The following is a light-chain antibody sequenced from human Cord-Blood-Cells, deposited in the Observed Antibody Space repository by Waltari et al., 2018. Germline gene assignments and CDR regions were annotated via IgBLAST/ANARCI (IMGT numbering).Light chain of an antibody. Sequence: VLTQYPATLSLSPAERATLSCRASQSVSSYLAWYQQKTGQAPRLLIYDASNRATVIPVRFSGSGSGTDFTLTISGLEPEDFAVYYCQQRSNWPPPNFGQGTRLEMK. CDR2: DAS. V-gene: IGKV3-11*01. CDR1: QSVSSY. J-gene: IGKJ5*01. CDR3: QQRSNWPPPN.